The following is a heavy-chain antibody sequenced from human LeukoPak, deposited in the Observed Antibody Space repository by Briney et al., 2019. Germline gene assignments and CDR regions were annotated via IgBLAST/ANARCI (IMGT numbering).Heavy chain of an antibody. CDR2: IVSNGGST. CDR3: ARGRNFDY. J-gene: IGHJ4*02. V-gene: IGHV3-64*01. CDR1: GFMFSSYP. Sequence: LPGGSLRLSCAASGFMFSSYPMHWVRQAPGKRLEYVSAIVSNGGSTYYANSVKGRLTISRDNSNNMVYLQKGSLRAEDMAVYYCARGRNFDYWGQGTLVTVSS.